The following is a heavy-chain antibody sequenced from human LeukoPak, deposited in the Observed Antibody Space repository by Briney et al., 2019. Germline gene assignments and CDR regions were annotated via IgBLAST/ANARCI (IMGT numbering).Heavy chain of an antibody. D-gene: IGHD3-9*01. J-gene: IGHJ4*02. CDR2: INSDGSSI. Sequence: GGSLRLSCAASGFTFSSHWMHWVRQAPGKGLVWVSRINSDGSSISYADSVKGRFTISRDNSKNTLSLQMNSLRAEDTAVYYCAKGVRYFDYYDNWGQGTLVTVSS. V-gene: IGHV3-74*01. CDR1: GFTFSSHW. CDR3: AKGVRYFDYYDN.